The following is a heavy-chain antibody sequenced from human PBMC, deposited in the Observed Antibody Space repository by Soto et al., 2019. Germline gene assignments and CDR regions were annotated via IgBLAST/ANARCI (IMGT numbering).Heavy chain of an antibody. CDR3: ARRYGRYFDY. D-gene: IGHD4-17*01. Sequence: QVQLQESGPGLVKPSETLSLTCTVSGGSISSYYWSWIRQPPGKGLEWFGYIYYSGSTNYNPFLKSEFTISVDTSQNQFSLKLSSMIAADTAVYYCARRYGRYFDYWGQGTLVTVSS. J-gene: IGHJ4*02. CDR2: IYYSGST. CDR1: GGSISSYY. V-gene: IGHV4-59*08.